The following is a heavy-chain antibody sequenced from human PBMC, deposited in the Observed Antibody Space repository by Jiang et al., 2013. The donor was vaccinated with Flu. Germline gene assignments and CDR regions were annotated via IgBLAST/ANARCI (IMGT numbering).Heavy chain of an antibody. D-gene: IGHD3-10*01. V-gene: IGHV1-8*01. Sequence: QGLEWMGWLNPDTGKTVYADKFQGRVTMTRDTSTNTAYMVVNSLRAEDTAVYYCAKGGTLYFGSGSYYPHWGQGTLVTVSS. J-gene: IGHJ4*02. CDR3: AKGGTLYFGSGSYYPH. CDR2: LNPDTGKT.